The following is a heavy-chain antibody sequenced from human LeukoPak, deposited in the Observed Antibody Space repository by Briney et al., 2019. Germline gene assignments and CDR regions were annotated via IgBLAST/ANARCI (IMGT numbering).Heavy chain of an antibody. CDR3: ARYNCSSTSCYTGGENYFDY. D-gene: IGHD2-2*02. CDR1: GGTFSSYA. V-gene: IGHV1-69*05. CDR2: IIPIFGTA. Sequence: EASVKVSCKASGGTFSSYAISWVRQAPGQGLEWMGGIIPIFGTANYAQKFQGRVTITTDESTSTACMELSSLRSEDTAVYYCARYNCSSTSCYTGGENYFDYWGQGTLVTVSS. J-gene: IGHJ4*02.